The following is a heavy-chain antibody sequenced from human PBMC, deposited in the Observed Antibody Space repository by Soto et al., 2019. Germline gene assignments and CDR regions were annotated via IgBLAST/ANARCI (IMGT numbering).Heavy chain of an antibody. CDR1: GFTFGDYA. J-gene: IGHJ4*02. D-gene: IGHD3-9*01. Sequence: GGSLRLSCTASGFTFGDYAMSWFRQAPGKGLEWVGFIRSKAYGGTTEYAASVKGRFTISRDDSKSIAYLQMNSLKTEDTAVYYCTRDLRYFDSAAPPPFDYWGQGTLVTVSS. V-gene: IGHV3-49*03. CDR3: TRDLRYFDSAAPPPFDY. CDR2: IRSKAYGGTT.